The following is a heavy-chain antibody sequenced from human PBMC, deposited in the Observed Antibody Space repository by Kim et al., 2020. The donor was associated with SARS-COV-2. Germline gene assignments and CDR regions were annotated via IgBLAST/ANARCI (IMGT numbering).Heavy chain of an antibody. CDR2: INPDTGGT. CDR1: GHAFTGYY. V-gene: IGHV1-2*06. CDR3: AATGDH. Sequence: ASVKVSCKASGHAFTGYYIYWVRQAPGQGLELMGRINPDTGGTKYAQKFQDRVTMTRDTSTNTVYLELNSLRSDDTALYYCAATGDHWGQGTLVTVSS. J-gene: IGHJ4*02.